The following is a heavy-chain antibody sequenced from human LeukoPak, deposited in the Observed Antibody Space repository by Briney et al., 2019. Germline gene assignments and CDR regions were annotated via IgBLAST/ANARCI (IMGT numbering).Heavy chain of an antibody. J-gene: IGHJ4*02. CDR3: ARFRTAMQLWKGYYFDY. Sequence: GGSLRLSCGASGFTFSSYWMSWVRQAPGKGLEWVANIKQDGREKYYVDSAKGRFTISRDNAKNSLYLQMNSLRAEDTAVYYCARFRTAMQLWKGYYFDYWGQGTLVTVSS. V-gene: IGHV3-7*01. CDR1: GFTFSSYW. D-gene: IGHD5-18*01. CDR2: IKQDGREK.